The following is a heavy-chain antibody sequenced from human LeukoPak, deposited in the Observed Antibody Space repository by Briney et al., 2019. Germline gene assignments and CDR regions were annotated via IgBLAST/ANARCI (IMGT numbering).Heavy chain of an antibody. J-gene: IGHJ5*02. Sequence: GASVKVSCKASGYTFTGYYMHWVRQAPGQGLEWMGWINAGNGNTKYSQKFQGRVTITRDTSASTAYMELSSLRSEDTAVYYCARPTDCSGGSCYLWWFDPWGQGTLVTVSS. CDR1: GYTFTGYY. CDR3: ARPTDCSGGSCYLWWFDP. CDR2: INAGNGNT. V-gene: IGHV1-3*01. D-gene: IGHD2-15*01.